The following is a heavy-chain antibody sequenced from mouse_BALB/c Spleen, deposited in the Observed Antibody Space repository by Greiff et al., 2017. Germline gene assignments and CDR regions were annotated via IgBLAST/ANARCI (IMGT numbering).Heavy chain of an antibody. CDR2: ISTYYGNT. D-gene: IGHD1-1*01. Sequence: VQLQQSGPELVRPGVSVKISCKGSGYTFTDYAMHWVKQSHAKSLEWIGVISTYYGNTNYNQKFKGKATMTVDKSSSTAYMQLKSLTSEDYAVYYCARGYYGSSYWFAYWGQGTLVTVSA. V-gene: IGHV1-67*01. J-gene: IGHJ3*01. CDR1: GYTFTDYA. CDR3: ARGYYGSSYWFAY.